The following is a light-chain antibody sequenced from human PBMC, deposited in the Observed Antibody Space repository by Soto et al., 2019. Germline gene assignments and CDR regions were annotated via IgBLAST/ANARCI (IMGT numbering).Light chain of an antibody. CDR3: SSYTSSDTLV. CDR2: DVS. J-gene: IGLJ2*01. Sequence: QSALTQPASVSGSPGQSITISCTGTSSDVGRYNYVSWYQQYPGKAPKLMIYDVSNWPSGVSNRFSGSKSGNTASLTISGLQAEDEADYYCSSYTSSDTLVFGGGTKLTVL. V-gene: IGLV2-14*01. CDR1: SSDVGRYNY.